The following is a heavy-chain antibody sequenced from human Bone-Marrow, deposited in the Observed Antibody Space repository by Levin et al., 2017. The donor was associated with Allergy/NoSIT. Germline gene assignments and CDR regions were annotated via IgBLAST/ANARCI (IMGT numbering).Heavy chain of an antibody. J-gene: IGHJ4*02. CDR1: GGSFRTYY. V-gene: IGHV4-34*01. Sequence: SETLSLTCAVYGGSFRTYYWNWIRQPPGKGLEWIGEVNHSGSTNYNPSLKTRLTLSVDTSKKQFSLRLTSVTAADTALYYCAGWGTDTGDSWGQGTLVTVSS. D-gene: IGHD1-7*01. CDR3: AGWGTDTGDS. CDR2: VNHSGST.